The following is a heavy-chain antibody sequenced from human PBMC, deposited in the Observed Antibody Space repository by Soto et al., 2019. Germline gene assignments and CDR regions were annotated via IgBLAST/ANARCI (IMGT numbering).Heavy chain of an antibody. J-gene: IGHJ4*02. V-gene: IGHV3-48*01. CDR2: ISSSSSTI. CDR1: GFTFSSYS. CDR3: GRDDIAAGGGVGDY. Sequence: GGSLRLSCAASGFTFSSYSMNWVRQAPGKGLEWVSYISSSSSTIYYADSVKGRFTISRDNAKNSLYLQMNSLGAEDTAVYYCGRDDIAAGGGVGDYWGQGTLVTVSS. D-gene: IGHD6-25*01.